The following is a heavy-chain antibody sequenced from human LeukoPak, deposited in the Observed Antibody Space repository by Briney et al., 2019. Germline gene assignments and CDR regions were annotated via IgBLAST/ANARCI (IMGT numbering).Heavy chain of an antibody. D-gene: IGHD3-10*01. CDR3: ARLPRITMVRGVQDY. CDR1: GGSFSGYY. CDR2: INHSGST. V-gene: IGHV4-34*01. J-gene: IGHJ4*02. Sequence: PSETLSLTCAVYGGSFSGYYWSWIRQPPGKGLEWIGEINHSGSTNYNPSLKSRVTISVDTSKNQFSLKLSSVTAADTAVYYCARLPRITMVRGVQDYWGQGTLVTVSS.